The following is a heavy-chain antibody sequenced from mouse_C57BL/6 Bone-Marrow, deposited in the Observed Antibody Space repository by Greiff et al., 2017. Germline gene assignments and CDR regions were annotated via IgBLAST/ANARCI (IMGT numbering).Heavy chain of an antibody. Sequence: EVKVEESGGGLVKPGGSLKLSCAASGFTFSSYAMSWVRQTPEKRLEWVATISDGGSYTYYPVTVKCRFTISRDNAKNNLYLQMSHLKSEDTAMYDCVRGFCYYDNPADYWGQGTTLTVSS. D-gene: IGHD2-1*01. CDR3: VRGFCYYDNPADY. V-gene: IGHV5-4*03. CDR1: GFTFSSYA. CDR2: ISDGGSYT. J-gene: IGHJ2*01.